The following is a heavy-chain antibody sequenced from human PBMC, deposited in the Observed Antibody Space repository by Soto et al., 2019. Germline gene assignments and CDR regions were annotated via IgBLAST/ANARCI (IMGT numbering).Heavy chain of an antibody. D-gene: IGHD3-22*01. V-gene: IGHV3-48*02. CDR1: GFTFSSYS. CDR2: ISSSSSTI. CDR3: ASTYYYDSSGYGDDAFDI. J-gene: IGHJ3*02. Sequence: LRLSCAASGFTFSSYSMNWVRQAPGKGLEWVSYISSSSSTIYYADSVKGRFTISRDNAKNSLYLQMNSLRDEDTAVYYCASTYYYDSSGYGDDAFDIWGQGTMVTVSS.